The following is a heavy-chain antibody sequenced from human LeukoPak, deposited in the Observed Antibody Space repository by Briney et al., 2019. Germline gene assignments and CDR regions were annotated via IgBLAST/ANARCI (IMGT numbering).Heavy chain of an antibody. V-gene: IGHV3-33*01. J-gene: IGHJ5*01. D-gene: IGHD3-16*02. CDR3: VSADIWGNYRTDS. CDR1: GFNIRSHG. Sequence: GRSLRLSCAASGFNIRSHGMHWVRQAPGKGLEWLAVIRYNGNTKYYADSVKGRFTVPRDDSQNTLHLQMDSLRAEDTAVYYCVSADIWGNYRTDSWGHGALVVVSS. CDR2: IRYNGNTK.